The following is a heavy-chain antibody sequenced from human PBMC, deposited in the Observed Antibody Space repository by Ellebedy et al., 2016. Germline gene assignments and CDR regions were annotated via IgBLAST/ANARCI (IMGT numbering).Heavy chain of an antibody. J-gene: IGHJ5*02. D-gene: IGHD2-15*01. CDR3: ARVVAGLDL. CDR1: GYTFAGNH. Sequence: ASVKVSXKASGYTFAGNHMHWVRQAPGQGLEWMGWINSSGGTNYAQKFQGRVTMTRDTSISTAYMELSRLGSDDTAVYYCARVVAGLDLWGQGTLVTVSS. V-gene: IGHV1-2*02. CDR2: INSSGGT.